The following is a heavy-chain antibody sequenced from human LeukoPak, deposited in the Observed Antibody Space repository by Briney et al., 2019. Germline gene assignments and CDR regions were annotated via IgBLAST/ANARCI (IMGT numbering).Heavy chain of an antibody. V-gene: IGHV3-11*04. Sequence: KPGGSLRLSCAASGFTFSDYYMRWIRQAPGKGLEWVSYISSSGSTIYYADSVKGRFTISRDNAKNSLYLQMNSLRAEDTAVYYCARLPDYTEGYYMDVWGKGTTVTVSS. D-gene: IGHD4-11*01. CDR2: ISSSGSTI. J-gene: IGHJ6*03. CDR3: ARLPDYTEGYYMDV. CDR1: GFTFSDYY.